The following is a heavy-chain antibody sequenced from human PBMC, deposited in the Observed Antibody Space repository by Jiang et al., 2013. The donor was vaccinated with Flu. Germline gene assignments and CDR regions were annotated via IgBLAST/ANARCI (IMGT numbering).Heavy chain of an antibody. J-gene: IGHJ5*02. V-gene: IGHV4-30-4*01. CDR2: IYYSGST. CDR1: GGSISSGDYY. CDR3: ARDRWRVRSTTVTTGAYKDWFDP. Sequence: GSGLVKPSQTLSLTCTVSGGSISSGDYYWSWIRQPPGKGLEWIGYIYYSGSTYYNPSLKSRVTISVDTSKNQFSLKLSSVTAADTAVYYCARDRWRVRSTTVTTGAYKDWFDPWGQGTLVTVSS. D-gene: IGHD4-11*01.